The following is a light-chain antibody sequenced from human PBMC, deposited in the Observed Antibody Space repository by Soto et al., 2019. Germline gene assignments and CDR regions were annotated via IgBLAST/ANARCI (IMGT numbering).Light chain of an antibody. CDR2: AAS. Sequence: EVVTTQSPATLSVSPGERATLSCRASQGLGTNLAWYQQKPGQAPRLLIYAASTRATGVPGRFGGSESGTDFTLTISRLEPEDFAVYYCQQYGSSPRTFGQGTRWIS. J-gene: IGKJ1*01. CDR3: QQYGSSPRT. V-gene: IGKV3-20*01. CDR1: QGLGTN.